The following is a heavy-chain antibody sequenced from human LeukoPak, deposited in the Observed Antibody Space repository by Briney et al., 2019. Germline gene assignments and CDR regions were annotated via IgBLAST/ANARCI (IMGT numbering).Heavy chain of an antibody. J-gene: IGHJ5*02. D-gene: IGHD3-10*01. CDR1: GFTFSSYG. CDR2: IWYDGSNK. CDR3: ARDLGASLNYYGSGNWFDP. Sequence: PGGSLRLSCAASGFTFSSYGMHWVRQAPGKGLEWVAVIWYDGSNKYYADSVKGRFTISRDNSKNTLYLQMNSLRAEDTAVYYCARDLGASLNYYGSGNWFDPWGQGTLVTVSS. V-gene: IGHV3-33*01.